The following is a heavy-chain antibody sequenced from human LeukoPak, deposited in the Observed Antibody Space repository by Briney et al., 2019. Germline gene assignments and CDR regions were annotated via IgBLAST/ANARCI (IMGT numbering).Heavy chain of an antibody. CDR3: ARPLVERLGELSYLFDY. CDR1: GFTFSSYA. J-gene: IGHJ4*02. CDR2: ISYDGGNK. D-gene: IGHD3-16*02. Sequence: GGSLRLSCAASGFTFSSYAMSWVRQAPGKGLEWVAVISYDGGNKYYADSVKGRFTISRDNSKNTLYLQMNSLRAEDTAVYYCARPLVERLGELSYLFDYWGQGTLVTVSS. V-gene: IGHV3-30-3*01.